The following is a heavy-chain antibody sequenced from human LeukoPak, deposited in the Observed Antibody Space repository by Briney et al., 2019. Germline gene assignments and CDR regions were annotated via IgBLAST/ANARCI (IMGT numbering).Heavy chain of an antibody. CDR2: IWNDGTDK. CDR1: GFTFSHYG. D-gene: IGHD4-11*01. J-gene: IGHJ4*02. Sequence: PGRSLRLSCATSGFTFSHYGMHWVRQAPGKGLEWVAVIWNDGTDKYYGDSVKGRFTISRDNSKNTVYLQMNSLRVEDTAAYYCAKDAQRGFDFSNSLESWGQGTLVTVSS. V-gene: IGHV3-33*06. CDR3: AKDAQRGFDFSNSLES.